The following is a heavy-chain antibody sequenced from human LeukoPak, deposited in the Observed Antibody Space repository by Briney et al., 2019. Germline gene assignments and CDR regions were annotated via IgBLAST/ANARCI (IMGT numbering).Heavy chain of an antibody. CDR3: ATDGAGFDT. Sequence: GGSLRLSCAASGFTFDDYAMHWVRQAPGKGLEWVSGISWNSGSIGYADSVKGRFTISRDNAKKSLYLEMNNLRAEDTAVYYCATDGAGFDTWGQGVLVTVSS. CDR2: ISWNSGSI. J-gene: IGHJ5*02. V-gene: IGHV3-9*01. CDR1: GFTFDDYA.